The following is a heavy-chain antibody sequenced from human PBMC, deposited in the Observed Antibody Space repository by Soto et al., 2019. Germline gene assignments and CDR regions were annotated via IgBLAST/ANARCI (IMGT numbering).Heavy chain of an antibody. J-gene: IGHJ6*02. V-gene: IGHV3-66*01. CDR3: ARDRLLRGYYYGMDV. CDR2: IYSGGST. D-gene: IGHD2-15*01. Sequence: EVQLVESGGGLVQPGGSLRLSCAASGFTVSSNYMSWVRQAPGKGLEWVSVIYSGGSTYYADSVKGRFTISRDNSKNTLYLQMNSLRAEDTAVYYCARDRLLRGYYYGMDVWGQGTTVTVSS. CDR1: GFTVSSNY.